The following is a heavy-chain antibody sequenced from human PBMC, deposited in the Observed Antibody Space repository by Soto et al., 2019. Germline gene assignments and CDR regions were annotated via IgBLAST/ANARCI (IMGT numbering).Heavy chain of an antibody. V-gene: IGHV5-51*01. Sequence: EVQLVQSGAEVRKPGESLKISCNGSGYSFTFYWIGWVRQMPGKGLEWMGIFYPGDSDTRYSPSFQGQVTFSADKSISTAYLQWSSLKASDTAMYYCARHLVDDAFDIWGQGTMVTVSS. CDR1: GYSFTFYW. CDR2: FYPGDSDT. J-gene: IGHJ3*02. D-gene: IGHD2-8*02. CDR3: ARHLVDDAFDI.